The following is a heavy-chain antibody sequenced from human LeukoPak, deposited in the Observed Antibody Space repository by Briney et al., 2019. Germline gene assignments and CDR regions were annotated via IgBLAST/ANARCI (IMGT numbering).Heavy chain of an antibody. CDR2: ITSSNSL. V-gene: IGHV3-21*01. D-gene: IGHD4-23*01. J-gene: IGHJ4*02. Sequence: GGSLRLSCAASGFAFSSYSMNWVRQAPGKGLEWVSSITSSNSLYYADSVKGRFTISRDNAQNSVYLQMNSLRAEDTAVYYCARASAGNFGQWGQGTPVTVSS. CDR1: GFAFSSYS. CDR3: ARASAGNFGQ.